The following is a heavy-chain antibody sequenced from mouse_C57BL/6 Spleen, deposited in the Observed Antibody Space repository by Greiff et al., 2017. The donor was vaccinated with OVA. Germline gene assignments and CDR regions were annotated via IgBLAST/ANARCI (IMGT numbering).Heavy chain of an antibody. D-gene: IGHD1-1*01. CDR2: IYPGSGST. Sequence: QVQLQQPGAELVKPGASVKLSCKASGYTFTSYWITWVKQRPGQGLEWIGDIYPGSGSTNYTEKFKSKATLTVDTSSSTAYMQLSSLTSEDSAVYYCAGGGYGSSYGYWGKGTTLTVSS. V-gene: IGHV1-55*01. CDR1: GYTFTSYW. J-gene: IGHJ2*01. CDR3: AGGGYGSSYGY.